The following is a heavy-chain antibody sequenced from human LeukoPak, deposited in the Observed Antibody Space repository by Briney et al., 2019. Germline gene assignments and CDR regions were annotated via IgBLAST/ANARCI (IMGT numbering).Heavy chain of an antibody. CDR2: IYTSGST. Sequence: PSQTLSLTCTVSGGSISSGSYYWSWIRQPAGKGLEWIGRIYTSGSTNYNPSLKSRVTISVDTSKNQFSLKLSSETAADTAVYYCARDSGSYDFWSGYADYWGQGTLVTVSS. V-gene: IGHV4-61*02. D-gene: IGHD3-3*01. J-gene: IGHJ4*02. CDR3: ARDSGSYDFWSGYADY. CDR1: GGSISSGSYY.